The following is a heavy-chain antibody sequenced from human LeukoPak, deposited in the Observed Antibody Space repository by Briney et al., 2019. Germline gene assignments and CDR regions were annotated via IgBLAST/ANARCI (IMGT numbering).Heavy chain of an antibody. CDR3: ARGDGPLTGYYFDY. CDR1: GYTFTSYD. CDR2: MNPNSGNT. D-gene: IGHD3-10*01. Sequence: GASVKVSCKASGYTFTSYDINWVRQATGQGLEWMGWMNPNSGNTGYAQKFQGRVTMTRNTSISTAYMELSGLRSEDTAVYYCARGDGPLTGYYFDYWGQGTLVTVSS. V-gene: IGHV1-8*01. J-gene: IGHJ4*02.